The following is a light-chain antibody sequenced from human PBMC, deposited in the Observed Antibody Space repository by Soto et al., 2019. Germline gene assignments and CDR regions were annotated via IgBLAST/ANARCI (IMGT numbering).Light chain of an antibody. J-gene: IGKJ1*01. CDR1: QSVSSSY. CDR2: GAS. CDR3: QQYGSLPWT. V-gene: IGKV3-20*01. Sequence: EIVLTQSPGTLSLSPGERATLSCRASQSVSSSYLAWYQQKLGQGPRLLIYGASSRATGIPDRFSGSGSGTDFTLTISRLEPEDFAVYYCQQYGSLPWTFGQGTKVEI.